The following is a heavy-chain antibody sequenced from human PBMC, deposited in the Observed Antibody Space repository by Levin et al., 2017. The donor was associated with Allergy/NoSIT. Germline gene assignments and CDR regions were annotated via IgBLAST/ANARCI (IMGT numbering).Heavy chain of an antibody. CDR2: ITGGGFNT. V-gene: IGHV3-23*01. J-gene: IGHJ3*01. CDR1: GFSLSEYA. D-gene: IGHD1-14*01. Sequence: GGSLRLSCDASGFSLSEYAMSWVRQAPGKGLEWVSVITGGGFNTYYGDSAKGRFTVSRDNSKNTLYLQLNSLRAEDTAVYYCAKKQGGTTGFSFDVWGQGTMVTVSS. CDR3: AKKQGGTTGFSFDV.